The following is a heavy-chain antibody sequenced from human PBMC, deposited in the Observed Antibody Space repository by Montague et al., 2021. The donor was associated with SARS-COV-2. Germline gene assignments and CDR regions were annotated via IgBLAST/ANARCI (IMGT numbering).Heavy chain of an antibody. D-gene: IGHD3-22*01. CDR3: ARGRQHINMVVVVVTGGEYYFDF. CDR1: DGSFSDYP. Sequence: SETLSLTCAVYDGSFSDYPWTWIRQPPGKGLEWIGEINHRGSTNXNPSLKSRVTISVDTPKNQFSLKMTSVTAADTAVYYCARGRQHINMVVVVVTGGEYYFDFWGQGALVAVSS. CDR2: INHRGST. V-gene: IGHV4-34*01. J-gene: IGHJ4*02.